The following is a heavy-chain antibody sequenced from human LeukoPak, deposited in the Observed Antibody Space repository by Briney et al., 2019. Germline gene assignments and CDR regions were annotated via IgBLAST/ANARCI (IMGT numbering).Heavy chain of an antibody. V-gene: IGHV4-30-4*08. Sequence: SETLSLTCTVSGGSISSGDYYWSWIRQPPGKGLEWIGYIYYSGSTYYNPSLKSRVTISVDRSKNQFSLKLSFVTAADTAVYYCARISVYYGSGSYYKGYYYYMDVWGKGTTVTVSS. D-gene: IGHD3-10*01. J-gene: IGHJ6*03. CDR1: GGSISSGDYY. CDR2: IYYSGST. CDR3: ARISVYYGSGSYYKGYYYYMDV.